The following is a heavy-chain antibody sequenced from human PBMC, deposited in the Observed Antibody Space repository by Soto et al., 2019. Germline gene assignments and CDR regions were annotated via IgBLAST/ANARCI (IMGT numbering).Heavy chain of an antibody. Sequence: QVQLVQSGAEVKKPGASVKVSCKASGYTFTTYGISWVRQAPGQGLECMGWISAYNGNTNYAQKLQGRVTMTTDTSTSTAYMELMSRISDDTAVYYCASSYYASGTHYYYGMDVWGQGTAVTVS. CDR3: ASSYYASGTHYYYGMDV. CDR2: ISAYNGNT. CDR1: GYTFTTYG. J-gene: IGHJ6*02. D-gene: IGHD3-10*01. V-gene: IGHV1-18*01.